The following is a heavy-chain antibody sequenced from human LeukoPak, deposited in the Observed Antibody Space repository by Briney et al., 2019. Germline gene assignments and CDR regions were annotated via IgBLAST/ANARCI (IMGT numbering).Heavy chain of an antibody. CDR1: GFTFSSYS. V-gene: IGHV3-48*01. D-gene: IGHD1-26*01. CDR3: ARSGWELLGDYFDY. J-gene: IGHJ4*02. CDR2: ISSSSSTI. Sequence: GGSLRLSCAASGFTFSSYSMNWVRQAPGKGLEWVSYISSSSSTIYYADSVKGRFTVSRDNAKNSLYLQMNSLRAEDTALYYCARSGWELLGDYFDYWGQGTLVTVSS.